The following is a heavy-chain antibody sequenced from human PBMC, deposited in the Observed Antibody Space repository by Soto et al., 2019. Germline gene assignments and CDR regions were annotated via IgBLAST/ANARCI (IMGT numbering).Heavy chain of an antibody. D-gene: IGHD2-21*01. Sequence: EEQLLESGGGLIQPGGSLRLSCAASEFTFSSYAMSLVRQAPGKGLEWVSAISGSGGSTYYADSVKGRFTISRDNSKNTLYLQMNSLRAEDTAVYYCAKVAYCGGDCYFHYFDYWGQGTLVTVSS. CDR2: ISGSGGST. CDR1: EFTFSSYA. V-gene: IGHV3-23*01. CDR3: AKVAYCGGDCYFHYFDY. J-gene: IGHJ4*02.